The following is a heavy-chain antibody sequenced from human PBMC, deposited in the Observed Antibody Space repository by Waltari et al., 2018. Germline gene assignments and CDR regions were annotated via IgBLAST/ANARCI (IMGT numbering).Heavy chain of an antibody. CDR1: GFTFSSYS. Sequence: EVQLVESGGGLVQPGGSLRLSCAASGFTFSSYSMNWVRQAPGKGLEWVSYISSSSSTIYYADSVKGRFTISRDNAKNSLYPQMNSLRAEDTAVYYCARADYGDYSEFDYWGQGTLVTVSS. CDR2: ISSSSSTI. V-gene: IGHV3-48*01. CDR3: ARADYGDYSEFDY. D-gene: IGHD4-17*01. J-gene: IGHJ4*02.